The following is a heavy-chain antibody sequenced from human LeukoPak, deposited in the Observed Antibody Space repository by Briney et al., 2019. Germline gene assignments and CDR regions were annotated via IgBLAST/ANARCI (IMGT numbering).Heavy chain of an antibody. Sequence: GGSLRLSCAASGFTFSSYGMHWVRQAPGKGLEWVAVIWYDGSNKYYADPVKGRFTISRDNSKNTLYLQMNSLRAEDTAVYYCAREGSSSTYYYYMDVWGKGTTVTVSS. CDR2: IWYDGSNK. CDR3: AREGSSSTYYYYMDV. D-gene: IGHD6-6*01. J-gene: IGHJ6*03. V-gene: IGHV3-33*01. CDR1: GFTFSSYG.